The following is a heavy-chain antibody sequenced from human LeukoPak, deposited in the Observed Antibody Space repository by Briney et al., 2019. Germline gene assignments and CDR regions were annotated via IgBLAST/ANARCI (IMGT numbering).Heavy chain of an antibody. V-gene: IGHV3-49*04. J-gene: IGHJ6*02. CDR2: IRSKAYGGTT. Sequence: PGRSLRLSCTASGFTFGDYAMSWVRQAPGKGPEWVGFIRSKAYGGTTEYAASVKGRFTISRDDSKSIAYLQMNSLKTEDTAVYYCSARGYSYGTRFWYYYYGMDVWGQGTTVTVSS. CDR1: GFTFGDYA. CDR3: SARGYSYGTRFWYYYYGMDV. D-gene: IGHD5-18*01.